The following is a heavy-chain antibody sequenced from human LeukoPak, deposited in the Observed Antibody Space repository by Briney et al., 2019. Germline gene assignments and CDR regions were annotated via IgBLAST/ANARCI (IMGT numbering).Heavy chain of an antibody. CDR3: ARGPDYGGNPNWFDP. CDR1: GGSISSYY. CDR2: IYTSGST. J-gene: IGHJ5*02. V-gene: IGHV4-4*07. D-gene: IGHD4-23*01. Sequence: SGTLSLTCTVSGGSISSYYWSWIRRPAGKGLEWIGRIYTSGSTNYNPSLKSRVTMSVDTSKNQFSLKLSSVTAADTAVYYCARGPDYGGNPNWFDPWGQGTLVTVSS.